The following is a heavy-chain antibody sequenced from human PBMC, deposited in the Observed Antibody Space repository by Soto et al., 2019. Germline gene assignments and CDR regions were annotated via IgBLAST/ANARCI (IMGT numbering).Heavy chain of an antibody. CDR1: GFTFSSYA. J-gene: IGHJ6*04. Sequence: GGSLRLSCAASGFTFSSYAMSWVRQAPGKGLEWVSAISGSGGSTYYADSVKGQFTISRDNSKNTLYLQMNSLRAEDTAVYYCASHPYYYYGSGSYPRSDVWGKGTTVTVSS. CDR2: ISGSGGST. CDR3: ASHPYYYYGSGSYPRSDV. D-gene: IGHD3-10*01. V-gene: IGHV3-23*01.